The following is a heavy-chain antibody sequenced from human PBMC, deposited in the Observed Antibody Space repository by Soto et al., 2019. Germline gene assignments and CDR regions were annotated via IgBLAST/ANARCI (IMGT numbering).Heavy chain of an antibody. Sequence: PGESLKISCKASGYGFTSYWIAWVRQMPGKGLEWMGIIYPGDSDTTYSPSFQGQVTISADKSTSTAYLQWSSLKASDTAIYYCARASAPDTALVFDYWSQGTLVTVSS. CDR3: ARASAPDTALVFDY. CDR2: IYPGDSDT. CDR1: GYGFTSYW. V-gene: IGHV5-51*01. D-gene: IGHD5-18*01. J-gene: IGHJ4*02.